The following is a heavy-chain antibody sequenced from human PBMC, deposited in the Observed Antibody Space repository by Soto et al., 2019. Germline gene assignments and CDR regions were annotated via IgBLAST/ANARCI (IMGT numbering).Heavy chain of an antibody. D-gene: IGHD3-3*01. V-gene: IGHV3-74*01. CDR2: INSDGSST. J-gene: IGHJ4*02. CDR1: GFTFSSYW. CDR3: ARIYDFWSGYFDY. Sequence: GGSLRLSCAASGFTFSSYWMHWVRQAPGKGLVWVSRINSDGSSTSYADSVKGRFTISRDNAKNTLYLQMNSLRAEDTAVYYCARIYDFWSGYFDYWGQGTLVTVSS.